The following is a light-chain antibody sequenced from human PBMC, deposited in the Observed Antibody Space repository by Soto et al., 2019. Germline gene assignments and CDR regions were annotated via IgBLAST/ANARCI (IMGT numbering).Light chain of an antibody. J-gene: IGKJ2*01. Sequence: DIQMTQSPSSLSASVGDRVTITCRASHSISSYLNWYQQKPGKAPKLLIYAVSTLQGGVPPRFSGSGSGTDFTLTISSQQPEDFATYYCQQSYNTPRTLGQGTKLEIK. V-gene: IGKV1-39*01. CDR3: QQSYNTPRT. CDR2: AVS. CDR1: HSISSY.